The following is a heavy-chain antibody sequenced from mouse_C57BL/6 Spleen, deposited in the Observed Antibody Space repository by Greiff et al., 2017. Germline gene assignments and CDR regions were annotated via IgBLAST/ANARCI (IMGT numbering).Heavy chain of an antibody. CDR2: ISDGGSYT. CDR1: GFTFSSYA. CDR3: AREPSHYYGSSPWFAY. J-gene: IGHJ3*01. V-gene: IGHV5-4*01. Sequence: EVKLVESGGGLVKPGGSLKLSCAASGFTFSSYAMSWVRQTPEKRLEWVATISDGGSYTYYPDNVKGRFTISRDNAKNNLYLQMSHLKSEDTAMYYCAREPSHYYGSSPWFAYWGQGTLVTVSA. D-gene: IGHD1-1*01.